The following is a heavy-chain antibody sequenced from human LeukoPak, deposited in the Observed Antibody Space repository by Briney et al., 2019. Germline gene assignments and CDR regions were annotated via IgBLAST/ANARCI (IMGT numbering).Heavy chain of an antibody. V-gene: IGHV1-8*02. CDR1: GYTFSSYG. Sequence: GASVKVSCKASGYTFSSYGISWVRQAPGQGLEWMGWMNPNSGNTGYAQKFQGRVAMTRNTSISTAYMELSSLRSEDTAVYYCAKDDSIAAAGNYWGQGTLVTVSS. J-gene: IGHJ4*02. D-gene: IGHD6-13*01. CDR3: AKDDSIAAAGNY. CDR2: MNPNSGNT.